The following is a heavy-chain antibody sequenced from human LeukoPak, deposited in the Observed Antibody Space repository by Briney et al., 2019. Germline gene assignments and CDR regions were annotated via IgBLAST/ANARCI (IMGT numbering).Heavy chain of an antibody. D-gene: IGHD2-8*01. CDR2: VKTRGDGGAA. J-gene: IGHJ5*02. Sequence: GGSLRLSCAASGITFTNAWLTWVRQAPGKGLEWVGRVKTRGDGGAADYAAPVKGRFTISRDDSTKTLYLQMNSLKTEDTAVYYCTTDRMIYATNWAVSWFDPWGQGTLVTVSS. CDR1: GITFTNAW. V-gene: IGHV3-15*01. CDR3: TTDRMIYATNWAVSWFDP.